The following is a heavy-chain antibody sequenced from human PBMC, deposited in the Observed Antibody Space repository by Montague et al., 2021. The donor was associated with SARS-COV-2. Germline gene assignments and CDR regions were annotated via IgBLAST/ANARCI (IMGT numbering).Heavy chain of an antibody. CDR3: ARYGDYGSWFDP. Sequence: PALAKPTQTLTLTCTFSGFSRNTSGEGVGWVRQPPGKALEWLALFYWDDDKRYSPSLKSGSTISKDTTKNEVVLTVANMDPVDTATYYCARYGDYGSWFDPWGQGTLVTVSS. V-gene: IGHV2-5*02. CDR2: FYWDDDK. J-gene: IGHJ5*02. CDR1: GFSRNTSGEG. D-gene: IGHD4-17*01.